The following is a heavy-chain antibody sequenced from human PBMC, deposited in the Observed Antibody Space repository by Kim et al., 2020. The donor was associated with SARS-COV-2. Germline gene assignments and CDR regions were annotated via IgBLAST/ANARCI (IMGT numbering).Heavy chain of an antibody. D-gene: IGHD3-3*01. Sequence: GESLKISCKGSGYSFTSYWIGWVRQMPGKGLEWMGIIYPGDSDTRYSPSFQGQVTISADKSISTAYLQWSSLKASDTAMYYCARAVTIFGEDHYYYYYGMDVWGQGTTVTVSS. V-gene: IGHV5-51*01. CDR1: GYSFTSYW. J-gene: IGHJ6*02. CDR3: ARAVTIFGEDHYYYYYGMDV. CDR2: IYPGDSDT.